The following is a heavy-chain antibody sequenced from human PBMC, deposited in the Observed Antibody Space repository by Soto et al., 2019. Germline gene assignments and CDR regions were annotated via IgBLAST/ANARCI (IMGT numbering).Heavy chain of an antibody. CDR1: GGSISSYY. D-gene: IGHD6-19*01. V-gene: IGHV4-59*01. J-gene: IGHJ4*02. Sequence: QVQLQESGPGLVKPSETLSLTCTVSGGSISSYYWSWIRQPPGKGLEWIWYIYYSGSTNYNPSLKSRVTISVDTSKNQFSLKLSSVTAADTAVYYCARVENWQWLAYFDYWGQGTLVTVSS. CDR2: IYYSGST. CDR3: ARVENWQWLAYFDY.